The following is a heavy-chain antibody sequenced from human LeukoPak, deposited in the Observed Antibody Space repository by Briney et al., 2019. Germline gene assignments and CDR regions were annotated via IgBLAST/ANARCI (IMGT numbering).Heavy chain of an antibody. Sequence: SETLSLTCAVSGGSISSSNWWSWVRQPPGKGLEWIGEIYRSGSTNYNPSLKSRVTISVDKSKNQSSLKLSSVTAADTAVYYCARGAYCSGGSCYPFDYWGQGTLVTVSS. CDR3: ARGAYCSGGSCYPFDY. V-gene: IGHV4-4*02. J-gene: IGHJ4*02. CDR1: GGSISSSNW. CDR2: IYRSGST. D-gene: IGHD2-15*01.